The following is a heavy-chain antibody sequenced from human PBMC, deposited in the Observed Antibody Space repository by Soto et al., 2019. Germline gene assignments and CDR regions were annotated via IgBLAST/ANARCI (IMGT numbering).Heavy chain of an antibody. CDR2: IYYSGST. Sequence: SETLSLTCTVSGGSISSSSYYWGWIRQPPGKGLEWIGSIYYSGSTYYNPSLKSRVTISVDTSKNQFSLKLSSVTAADTAVYYCARRNSRGVRGVIIPLGAFDIWGQGTMVTVSS. J-gene: IGHJ3*02. CDR1: GGSISSSSYY. V-gene: IGHV4-39*01. D-gene: IGHD3-10*01. CDR3: ARRNSRGVRGVIIPLGAFDI.